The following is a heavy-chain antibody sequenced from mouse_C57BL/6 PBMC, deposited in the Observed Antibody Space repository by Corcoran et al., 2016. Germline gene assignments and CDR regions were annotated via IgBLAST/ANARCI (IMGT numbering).Heavy chain of an antibody. CDR1: GYTFTDYY. CDR3: ARGWTAQATTWFAY. D-gene: IGHD3-2*02. CDR2: IFPGSGST. Sequence: QVQLQQSGPELVKPGASVKISCKASGYTFTDYYINWVKQRPGQGLEWIGWIFPGSGSTYYNEKFKGKATLTVDKSSSTAYMLLSSLTSEDSAVYLCARGWTAQATTWFAYWGQGTLVTVSA. J-gene: IGHJ3*01. V-gene: IGHV1-75*01.